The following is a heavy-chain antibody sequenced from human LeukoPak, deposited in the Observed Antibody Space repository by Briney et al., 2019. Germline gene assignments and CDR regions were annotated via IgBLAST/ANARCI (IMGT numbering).Heavy chain of an antibody. Sequence: SVKVSCKASGGTFSSYTISWVRQAPGQGLEWMGRIIPILGIANYAQKFQGRVTITADKSTSTAYMELSSLRSENTAVYYCARDNPRDFWSNFDYWGQGTLVTVSS. V-gene: IGHV1-69*04. D-gene: IGHD3-3*01. J-gene: IGHJ4*02. CDR3: ARDNPRDFWSNFDY. CDR1: GGTFSSYT. CDR2: IIPILGIA.